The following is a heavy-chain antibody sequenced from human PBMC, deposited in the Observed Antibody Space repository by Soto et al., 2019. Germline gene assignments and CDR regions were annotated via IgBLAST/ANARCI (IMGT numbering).Heavy chain of an antibody. CDR2: IYSGGYT. D-gene: IGHD6-25*01. V-gene: IGHV3-53*01. CDR3: GAQRGGGGY. Sequence: EVQLVESGGGLIQPGGSLRLSCAVSGFTVNNNYMSWVRQAPGKGLEGVSVIYSGGYTAYGDSVKGRFTISRDNSKNTLYLQRKRPGAEDPAVYYWGAQRGGGGYWGQGTLVTVSS. CDR1: GFTVNNNY. J-gene: IGHJ4*02.